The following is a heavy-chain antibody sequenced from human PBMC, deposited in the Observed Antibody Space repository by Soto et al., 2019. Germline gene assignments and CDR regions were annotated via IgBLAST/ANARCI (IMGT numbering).Heavy chain of an antibody. Sequence: AAVKVSCKASGYTFTSYAMHWVRQAPGQRLEWMGWINAGNGNTKYSQKFQGRVTITRDTSASTAYMELSSLRSEDTAVYYCARDLYYYDSSGPRVFFDYWGQGTLVTVSS. CDR2: INAGNGNT. J-gene: IGHJ4*02. D-gene: IGHD3-22*01. CDR3: ARDLYYYDSSGPRVFFDY. CDR1: GYTFTSYA. V-gene: IGHV1-3*01.